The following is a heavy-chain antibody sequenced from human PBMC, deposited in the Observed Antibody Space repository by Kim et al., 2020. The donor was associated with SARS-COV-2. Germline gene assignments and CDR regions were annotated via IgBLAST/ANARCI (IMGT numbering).Heavy chain of an antibody. Sequence: SETLSLTCTVSGGSISGSSYYWGWIRQPPVKGLEWIGSIYYSGSTYYKPSLKSRVTISVDTSKNQFSLKLTSVTAADTAIYYCSRHYLGSAWHPCGQGTLVTVSS. CDR1: GGSISGSSYY. J-gene: IGHJ5*02. V-gene: IGHV4-39*01. CDR2: IYYSGST. D-gene: IGHD1-1*01. CDR3: SRHYLGSAWHP.